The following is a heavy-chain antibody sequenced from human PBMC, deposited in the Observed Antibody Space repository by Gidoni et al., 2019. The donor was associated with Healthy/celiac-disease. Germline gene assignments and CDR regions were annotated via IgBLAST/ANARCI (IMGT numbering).Heavy chain of an antibody. CDR1: GLTFRSYA. J-gene: IGHJ5*02. CDR3: AKAPLGDYGGKIGWFDP. V-gene: IGHV3-23*01. D-gene: IGHD4-17*01. Sequence: EVQLLEPGGGLVQPGGSLRLSCAASGLTFRSYARRWVHSAPGKGMEWVAAISGSGGSTYYADSVKGRFTISIDNSKNTLYLQMNSLRAEDTAVYYCAKAPLGDYGGKIGWFDPWGQGTLVTVSS. CDR2: ISGSGGST.